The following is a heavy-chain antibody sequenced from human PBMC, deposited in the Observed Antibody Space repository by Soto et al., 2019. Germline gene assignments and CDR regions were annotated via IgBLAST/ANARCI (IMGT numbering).Heavy chain of an antibody. CDR3: ARDITYYYFWSGYEATYNWFDP. Sequence: ASVKVSCKASGYTFTSYGISWVRQAPGQGLERMGWISAYNGNTNYAQKLQGRVTMTTDTSTSTAYMELRSLRSDDTAVYYCARDITYYYFWSGYEATYNWFDPWGQGTLVTVSS. D-gene: IGHD3-3*01. CDR2: ISAYNGNT. CDR1: GYTFTSYG. V-gene: IGHV1-18*01. J-gene: IGHJ5*02.